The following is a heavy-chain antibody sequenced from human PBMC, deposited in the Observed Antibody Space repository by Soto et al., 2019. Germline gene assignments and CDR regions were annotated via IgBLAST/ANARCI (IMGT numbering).Heavy chain of an antibody. D-gene: IGHD3-16*01. Sequence: QVQLVESGGGGVQPGTSLRLSCVGSGFTFRSYFIHWVRQAPGKGLEWVALTSYDGSNKDYCDSVKGRFTISRANSRNTVDLQMDSLRREDTALYYCARWGTTGGLDVWGQGTLVSVSS. V-gene: IGHV3-30*19. J-gene: IGHJ1*01. CDR2: TSYDGSNK. CDR1: GFTFRSYF. CDR3: ARWGTTGGLDV.